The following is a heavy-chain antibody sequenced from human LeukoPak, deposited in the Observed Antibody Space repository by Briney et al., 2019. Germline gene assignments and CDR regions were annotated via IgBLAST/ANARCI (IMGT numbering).Heavy chain of an antibody. J-gene: IGHJ4*02. CDR2: ISSSGSTI. D-gene: IGHD2-2*01. CDR3: ARPKLGYCSSVTCSAPNYYFDY. V-gene: IGHV3-48*01. CDR1: TFTFSSYG. Sequence: PGGSLRLSCAASTFTFSSYGMNWVRQAPGKGLEWVSYISSSGSTIYYADSVKGRFTISRDNTKRSLYLQMDSLRAEDTAVYYCARPKLGYCSSVTCSAPNYYFDYWGQGTLVTVSS.